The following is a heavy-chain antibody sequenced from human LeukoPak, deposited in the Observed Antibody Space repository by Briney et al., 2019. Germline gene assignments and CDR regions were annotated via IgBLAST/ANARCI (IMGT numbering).Heavy chain of an antibody. J-gene: IGHJ4*02. D-gene: IGHD2-21*01. CDR2: IYSSGSA. V-gene: IGHV4-4*07. CDR1: GDSINSYY. CDR3: ARVFGSAYSFDY. Sequence: SETLSPTCTVSGDSINSYYWSWIRQSAGKGLEWIGRIYSSGSANYNPSLKSRLTMSVDTSKNQFSLKLSSVTAADTAVYYCARVFGSAYSFDYWGQGTLVTVSS.